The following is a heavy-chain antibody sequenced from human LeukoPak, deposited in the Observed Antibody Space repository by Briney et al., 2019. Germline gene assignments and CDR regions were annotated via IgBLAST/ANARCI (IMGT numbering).Heavy chain of an antibody. Sequence: PGGSLRLSCAAPEFTFSSYSMNWVRQAPGKGLEWVSYITNSGNSKSYADSVKGRFTISRDNTKNSLYLQMNGLRAEDTAVYFCAKDQWYCSSTDCYGIFDCWGQGTLVIVSS. CDR1: EFTFSSYS. J-gene: IGHJ4*02. CDR3: AKDQWYCSSTDCYGIFDC. CDR2: ITNSGNSK. V-gene: IGHV3-48*01. D-gene: IGHD2-2*01.